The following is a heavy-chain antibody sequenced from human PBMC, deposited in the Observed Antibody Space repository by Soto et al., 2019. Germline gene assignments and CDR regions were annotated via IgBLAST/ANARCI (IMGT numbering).Heavy chain of an antibody. D-gene: IGHD3-3*01. CDR1: GYTFTSYY. J-gene: IGHJ6*02. CDR2: INPSGGST. Sequence: QVQLVQSGAEVKKPGASVKVSCKASGYTFTSYYMHWVRQAPGQGLEWMGIINPSGGSTSYAQKFQGRVTMTRDTSTSTVYMELSSLRAEDTAVYYCARESYYDFWSGRYYYYGMDVWGQGTTVTVSS. V-gene: IGHV1-46*01. CDR3: ARESYYDFWSGRYYYYGMDV.